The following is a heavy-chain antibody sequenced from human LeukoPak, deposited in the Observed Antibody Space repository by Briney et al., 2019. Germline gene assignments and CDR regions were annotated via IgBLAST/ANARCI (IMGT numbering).Heavy chain of an antibody. V-gene: IGHV3-30*01. J-gene: IGHJ6*03. Sequence: GGSLRLSCAASGFTFSSYAMHWVRQAPGKGLEWVAVISYDGSNKYYADSVKGRFTISRDNSKSTLYLQMNSLRAEDTAVYYCARDHSDYYYYYMDVWGKGTTVTVSS. CDR3: ARDHSDYYYYYMDV. CDR1: GFTFSSYA. CDR2: ISYDGSNK. D-gene: IGHD5-18*01.